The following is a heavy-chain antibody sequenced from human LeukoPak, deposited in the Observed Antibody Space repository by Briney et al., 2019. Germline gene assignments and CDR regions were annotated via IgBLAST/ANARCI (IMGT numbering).Heavy chain of an antibody. CDR2: ISRGSSYT. Sequence: KPGGSLRLSCAASGFTFSDYYMSWIRQAPGKGLEWVSYISRGSSYTNYADSVKGRFTISRDNAKNSLYLQMNSLRAEDTAVYYCARTGSSGWSPLDYWGQGTLVTVSS. CDR1: GFTFSDYY. CDR3: ARTGSSGWSPLDY. J-gene: IGHJ4*02. D-gene: IGHD3-22*01. V-gene: IGHV3-11*03.